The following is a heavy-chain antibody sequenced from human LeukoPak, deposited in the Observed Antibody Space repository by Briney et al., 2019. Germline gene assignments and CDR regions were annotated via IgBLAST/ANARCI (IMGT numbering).Heavy chain of an antibody. J-gene: IGHJ4*02. CDR3: ARDLAVGIAVAGTVDY. CDR2: ISAYNGNT. Sequence: ASVKVSCKASGYTSTSYGISWVRQAPGQGLEWMGWISAYNGNTNYAQKLQGRVTMTTDTSTSTAYMELRSLRSEDTAVYYCARDLAVGIAVAGTVDYWGQGTLVTVSS. CDR1: GYTSTSYG. V-gene: IGHV1-18*01. D-gene: IGHD6-19*01.